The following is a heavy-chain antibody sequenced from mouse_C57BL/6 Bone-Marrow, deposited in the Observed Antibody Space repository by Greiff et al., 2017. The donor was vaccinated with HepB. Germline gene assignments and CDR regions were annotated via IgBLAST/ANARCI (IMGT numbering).Heavy chain of an antibody. V-gene: IGHV1-55*01. Sequence: QVQLQQPGAELVKPGASVKMSCKASGYTFTSYWITWVKQRPGQGLEWIGDIYPGSGSTNYNEKFKSKATLTVDTSSSTAFMQLSSLTSEDSAVYYCARKGSSGFYAMDYWGQGTSVTVSS. J-gene: IGHJ4*01. CDR3: ARKGSSGFYAMDY. CDR1: GYTFTSYW. CDR2: IYPGSGST. D-gene: IGHD3-2*02.